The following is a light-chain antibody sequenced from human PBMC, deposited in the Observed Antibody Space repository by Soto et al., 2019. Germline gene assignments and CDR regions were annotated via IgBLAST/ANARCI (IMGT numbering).Light chain of an antibody. CDR3: SSYTSSSPYVV. J-gene: IGLJ2*01. CDR1: SSDVGGYNY. CDR2: EVS. Sequence: QSALTQPASVSGSPGQSSTISCTGTSSDVGGYNYVSWYQQHPGKAPKLMIYEVSNRPSGVSNRFSGSKSGNTASLTISGLQAEDEAAYYCSSYTSSSPYVVFGGGTTVTVL. V-gene: IGLV2-14*01.